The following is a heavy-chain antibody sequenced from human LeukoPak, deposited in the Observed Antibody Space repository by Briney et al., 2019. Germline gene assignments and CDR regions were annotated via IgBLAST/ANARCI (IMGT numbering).Heavy chain of an antibody. CDR3: ARDGYSSSSSDY. D-gene: IGHD6-6*01. Sequence: PGGSLRLSCAVSGFTFSSYWMSWVRQAPGKGLEWVANIKQDGSEKYYVDSVKGRFTISRDNAKNSLYLEMNSLRAEDTAVYYCARDGYSSSSSDYWGQGTLVTVSS. CDR1: GFTFSSYW. J-gene: IGHJ4*02. V-gene: IGHV3-7*01. CDR2: IKQDGSEK.